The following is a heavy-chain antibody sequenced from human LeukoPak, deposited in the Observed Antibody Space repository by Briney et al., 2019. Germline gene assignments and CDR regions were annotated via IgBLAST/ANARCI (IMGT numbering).Heavy chain of an antibody. V-gene: IGHV3-74*01. CDR3: ARDAVDTANAV. CDR1: GFTFSSYW. CDR2: INSDGSIT. J-gene: IGHJ6*02. Sequence: GGSLRLSCAASGFTFSSYWMHWVRQAPGKGLVWVSHINSDGSITSYTDSVKGRFTISRDNAKNTLYLQMNSLRAEDTAVYYCARDAVDTANAVWGQGTTVTVSS. D-gene: IGHD5-18*01.